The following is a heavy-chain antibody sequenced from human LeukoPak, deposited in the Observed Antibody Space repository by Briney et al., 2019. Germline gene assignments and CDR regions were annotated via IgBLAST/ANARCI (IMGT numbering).Heavy chain of an antibody. CDR1: GGSISSGDFY. J-gene: IGHJ5*02. Sequence: SETLSLTCTVSGGSISSGDFYWTWIRQPPGKGLEWIGYIYYSGNTYYNPSLKSPVTISVDTSKNQFSLKLSSVTAADTAVYYCAATASNWFDPWGQGTLVTVSS. CDR2: IYYSGNT. CDR3: AATASNWFDP. V-gene: IGHV4-30-4*08. D-gene: IGHD5-18*01.